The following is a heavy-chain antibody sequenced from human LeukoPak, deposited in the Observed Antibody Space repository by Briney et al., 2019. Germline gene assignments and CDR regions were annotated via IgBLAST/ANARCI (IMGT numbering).Heavy chain of an antibody. Sequence: PSETLSLTCSVPGDSISSYAWSWIRRPPGKGLEWIGDISRSGDTNYSPSLKSRLTISVDLSKNQFSLKLRSVTAADTAVYYCAKDRGCGRDAFDIWGQGTVVTVSS. CDR1: GDSISSYA. V-gene: IGHV4-59*01. J-gene: IGHJ3*02. D-gene: IGHD3-10*01. CDR2: ISRSGDT. CDR3: AKDRGCGRDAFDI.